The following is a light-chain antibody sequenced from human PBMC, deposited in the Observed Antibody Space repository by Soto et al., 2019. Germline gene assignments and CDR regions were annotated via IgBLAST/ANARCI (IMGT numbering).Light chain of an antibody. CDR1: QSINNN. Sequence: DIQMTQSPSSLSASVGDRVTISCRASQSINNNLNWYQQRPGRAPELLIYASSSLQSGVPSRLSGFGSGTYFTITISSLQPEDFATYYCQQSYSTPVTFGQGTKVEIK. CDR3: QQSYSTPVT. J-gene: IGKJ1*01. V-gene: IGKV1-39*01. CDR2: ASS.